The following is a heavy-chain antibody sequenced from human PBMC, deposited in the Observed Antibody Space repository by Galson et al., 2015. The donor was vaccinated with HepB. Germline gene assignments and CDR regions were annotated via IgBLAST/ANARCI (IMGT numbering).Heavy chain of an antibody. V-gene: IGHV3-33*01. D-gene: IGHD2-21*01. Sequence: SLRLSCAASGFAFSGFGMHWVRQAPGKGLEWVAVIWSDENKKYYADSVKGRFTISRDNSKNTLYLQMNSLRAEDTAVYYCARIPQGGAIDYWGQGTLVTVSS. CDR1: GFAFSGFG. J-gene: IGHJ4*02. CDR2: IWSDENKK. CDR3: ARIPQGGAIDY.